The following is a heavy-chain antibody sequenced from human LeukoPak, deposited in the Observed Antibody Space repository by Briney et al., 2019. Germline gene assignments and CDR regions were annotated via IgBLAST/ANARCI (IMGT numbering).Heavy chain of an antibody. CDR3: ARVYHNPGGYCSGGSCYLDNWFDP. J-gene: IGHJ5*02. CDR1: GYTFTSYG. D-gene: IGHD2-15*01. CDR2: ISAYNGNT. V-gene: IGHV1-18*01. Sequence: GASVKVSCKASGYTFTSYGISWVRQAPGQGLEWMGWISAYNGNTNYAQKLQGRVTMTTDTSTSTAYMELSSLRSEDTAVYYCARVYHNPGGYCSGGSCYLDNWFDPWGQGTLVTVSS.